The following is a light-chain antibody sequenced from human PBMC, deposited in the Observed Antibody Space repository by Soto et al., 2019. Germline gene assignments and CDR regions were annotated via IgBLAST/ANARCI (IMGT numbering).Light chain of an antibody. CDR1: QSFSTW. Sequence: DVQMTQSPSTLSASVGDRVTITCRASQSFSTWLAWYQQKPGKAPKLLIYAASSLESGVPSRFSGSASGTEFTLTISSLQPEDSATYYCLQHNSYPHTFGQGTKLEIK. CDR3: LQHNSYPHT. J-gene: IGKJ2*01. CDR2: AAS. V-gene: IGKV1-5*01.